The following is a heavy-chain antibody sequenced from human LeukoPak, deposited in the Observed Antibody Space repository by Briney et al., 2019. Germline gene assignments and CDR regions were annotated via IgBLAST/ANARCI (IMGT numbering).Heavy chain of an antibody. J-gene: IGHJ6*02. Sequence: SETLSLTCTVTGGSISSYYWSWIRQPPGKGLEGIGYIYYSGSTNYNPSLKSRVTISVDTSKNQFSLKLSSVTAADTAVYYCAIEGRAVAYGMDVWGQGTTVTVSS. D-gene: IGHD6-19*01. CDR1: GGSISSYY. CDR3: AIEGRAVAYGMDV. V-gene: IGHV4-59*01. CDR2: IYYSGST.